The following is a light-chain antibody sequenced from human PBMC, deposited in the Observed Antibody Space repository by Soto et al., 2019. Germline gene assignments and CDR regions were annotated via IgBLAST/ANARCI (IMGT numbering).Light chain of an antibody. Sequence: EIVLTQSPATLSLSPGERATLSCRARQSTSSSLAWYQQKPGQAPRLLIYDASNRATGIPARFSGSGSGTDFTLTISNLTPEDVAVYYCQQRNNWPLLWTFGGGTKVEI. CDR2: DAS. J-gene: IGKJ4*01. CDR3: QQRNNWPLLWT. CDR1: QSTSSS. V-gene: IGKV3-11*01.